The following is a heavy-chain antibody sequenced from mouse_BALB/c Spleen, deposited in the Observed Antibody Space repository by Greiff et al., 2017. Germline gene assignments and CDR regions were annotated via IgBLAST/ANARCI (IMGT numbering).Heavy chain of an antibody. CDR2: IDPENGDT. V-gene: IGHV14-4*02. CDR3: SDDHYAMDY. CDR1: GFNIKDYY. J-gene: IGHJ4*01. Sequence: VQLKESGAELVRPGASVKLSCTASGFNIKDYYMHWVKQRPEQGLEWIGWIDPENGDTEYAPKFKGKATMTADTSSNTAYLQLSSLTSEDTAVYYCSDDHYAMDYWGQGTSVTVSS.